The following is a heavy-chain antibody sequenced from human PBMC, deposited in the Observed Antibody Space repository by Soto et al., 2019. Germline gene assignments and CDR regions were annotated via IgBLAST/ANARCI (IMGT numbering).Heavy chain of an antibody. D-gene: IGHD2-15*01. V-gene: IGHV4-4*07. J-gene: IGHJ3*02. CDR2: IYTSGST. CDR1: GGSISSYY. Sequence: SETLSLTCTVSGGSISSYYWSWIRQPAGKGLEWIGRIYTSGSTNYNPSLKSRVTMSVDTSKNQFSLNLSSVTAAADTAVYYCARDPITPANDAFDIWGQGTMVTVSS. CDR3: ARDPITPANDAFDI.